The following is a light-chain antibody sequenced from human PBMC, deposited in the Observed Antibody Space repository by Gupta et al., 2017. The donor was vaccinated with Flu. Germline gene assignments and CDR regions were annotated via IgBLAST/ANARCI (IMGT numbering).Light chain of an antibody. CDR3: QQLNSYPLT. CDR1: QGISSY. V-gene: IGKV1-9*01. CDR2: GAS. Sequence: PSFLSASVGDRVTITCRASQGISSYLAWYQQKPGEAPQLLIYGASTLQSGVPSRFSGSGSGTEFTLTISSLQPEDFATYYCQQLNSYPLTFGQGTRLEIK. J-gene: IGKJ5*01.